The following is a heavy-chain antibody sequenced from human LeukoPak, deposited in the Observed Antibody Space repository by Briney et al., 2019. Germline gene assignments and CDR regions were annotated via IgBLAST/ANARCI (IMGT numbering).Heavy chain of an antibody. CDR3: ARSDYDSSGYGHFDY. D-gene: IGHD3-22*01. Sequence: PGGSLRLSCPASGFTFSSYEMNWVRQAPGKGLEWVSYISSSGSTIYYADSVKGRFTISRDNAKNSLYLQMNSLRAEDTAVYYCARSDYDSSGYGHFDYWGQGTLVTVSS. CDR2: ISSSGSTI. J-gene: IGHJ4*02. CDR1: GFTFSSYE. V-gene: IGHV3-48*03.